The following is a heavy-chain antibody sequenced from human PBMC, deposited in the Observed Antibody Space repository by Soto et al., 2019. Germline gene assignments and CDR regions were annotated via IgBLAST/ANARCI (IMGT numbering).Heavy chain of an antibody. J-gene: IGHJ6*02. CDR1: GYTLTELF. CDR3: ATCATKGLYYYYGMDV. CDR2: FDPEDGET. D-gene: IGHD5-12*01. Sequence: VKVSCKVSGYTLTELFMHWVRQAPGKGLEWMGGFDPEDGETIYAQKFQGRVTMTEDTSTDTAYMELSSLRSEDTAVYYCATCATKGLYYYYGMDVWGQGTTVTVSS. V-gene: IGHV1-24*01.